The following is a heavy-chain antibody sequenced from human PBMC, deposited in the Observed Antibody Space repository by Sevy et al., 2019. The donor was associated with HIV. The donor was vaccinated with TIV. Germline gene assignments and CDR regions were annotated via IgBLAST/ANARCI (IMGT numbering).Heavy chain of an antibody. J-gene: IGHJ4*02. V-gene: IGHV3-23*01. CDR1: AFSFNTYA. D-gene: IGHD3-16*01. CDR3: AKPRGSFYFDY. CDR2: ISGSGDST. Sequence: GALRLSCAASAFSFNTYAMSWVRRAPGKGLEWVSTISGSGDSTFYSDSVKGRFTISRDNSKNTLYLQMNSLRAEDTAVYYCAKPRGSFYFDYWGQGTLVTVSS.